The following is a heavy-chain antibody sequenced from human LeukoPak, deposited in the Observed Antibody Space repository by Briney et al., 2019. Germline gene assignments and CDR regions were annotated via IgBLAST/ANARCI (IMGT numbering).Heavy chain of an antibody. CDR1: CGSIGSYS. D-gene: IGHD4/OR15-4a*01. Sequence: SETLSLTCAVSCGSIGSYSWSWLRQPPGRALEWIGYISLTGTTKYKPSLKSRVTISVDTSRNQFSLSLTSVTAADTAVYYCAREDPQTRVPEGLDVWGQGTTVTVSS. V-gene: IGHV4-59*01. J-gene: IGHJ6*02. CDR2: ISLTGTT. CDR3: AREDPQTRVPEGLDV.